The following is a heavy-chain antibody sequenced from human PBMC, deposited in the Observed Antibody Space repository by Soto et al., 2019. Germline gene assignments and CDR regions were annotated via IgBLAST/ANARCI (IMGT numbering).Heavy chain of an antibody. CDR1: GFTFSSFG. CDR2: ICYDGNNK. CDR3: AKVTYYHGSSGYYIFDS. V-gene: IGHV3-30*18. J-gene: IGHJ4*02. Sequence: QVQLVESGGGVVQPGRSLRLSCGASGFTFSSFGMHWVRQAPGKGLEWMSHICYDGNNKHYTDSVKGRFTISRDNSENTLYLQRDSLSGEDTAVYYCAKVTYYHGSSGYYIFDSWGQGTLVTVSS. D-gene: IGHD3-22*01.